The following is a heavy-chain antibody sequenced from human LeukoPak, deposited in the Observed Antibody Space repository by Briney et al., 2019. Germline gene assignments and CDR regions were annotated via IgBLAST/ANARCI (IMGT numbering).Heavy chain of an antibody. J-gene: IGHJ4*02. CDR3: AKAATIFGVVIIYFDY. CDR1: GFTFSSYA. V-gene: IGHV3-23*01. CDR2: ISGSGGST. Sequence: PGGSLRLSCAASGFTFSSYAMSWVRQAPGKGLEWVSAISGSGGSTYYADSVKGRFTISRDNSKNTLYLQMNSLRAEDTAVHYCAKAATIFGVVIIYFDYWGQGTLVTVSS. D-gene: IGHD3-3*01.